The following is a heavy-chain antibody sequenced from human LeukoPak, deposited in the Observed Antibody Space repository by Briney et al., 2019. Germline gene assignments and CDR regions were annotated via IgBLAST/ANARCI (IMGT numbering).Heavy chain of an antibody. CDR1: GGSISSYY. J-gene: IGHJ4*02. CDR2: IYYSGST. CDR3: AKDQGTRRGDLDY. D-gene: IGHD1-7*01. V-gene: IGHV4-59*01. Sequence: SETLSLTCTVSGGSISSYYWSWIRQPPGKGLEWIGYIYYSGSTNYNPSLKSRVTISVDTSKNQFSLKLSSVTAADTAVYYCAKDQGTRRGDLDYWGQGTLVTVSS.